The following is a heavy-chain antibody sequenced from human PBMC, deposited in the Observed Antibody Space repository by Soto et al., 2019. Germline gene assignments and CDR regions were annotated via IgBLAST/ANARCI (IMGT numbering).Heavy chain of an antibody. D-gene: IGHD4-17*01. J-gene: IGHJ4*02. CDR3: ARSDYGDLDY. Sequence: QVQLVQSGSEVKKPGASVKVSCKASGYTFTNYDLHWVRQASGQGLEWMGWVNPKTGNTAYAQKFQGRVTMSRDTPVTAAYMELSSLTSEDTAVYFFARSDYGDLDYWGQGTRVTVSS. V-gene: IGHV1-8*01. CDR1: GYTFTNYD. CDR2: VNPKTGNT.